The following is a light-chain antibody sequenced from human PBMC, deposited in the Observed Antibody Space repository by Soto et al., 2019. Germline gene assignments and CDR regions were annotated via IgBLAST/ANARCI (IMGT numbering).Light chain of an antibody. CDR3: QQYNSYSYT. Sequence: DIQMTQSPSTLSASVGDRVTITCRASQSISSWLAWYQQKPGKAPKLLIYKAYSLESGVPSRCSGSGSGTEFTLTSSSLQPDDFATYYCQQYNSYSYTFGQGTKLEIK. V-gene: IGKV1-5*03. CDR2: KAY. CDR1: QSISSW. J-gene: IGKJ2*01.